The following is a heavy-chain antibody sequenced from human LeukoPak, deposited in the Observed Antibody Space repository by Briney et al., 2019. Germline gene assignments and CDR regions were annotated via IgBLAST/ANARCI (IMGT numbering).Heavy chain of an antibody. CDR3: AGDSHSSSWFVPSGDMDV. Sequence: LSLTCAVSGYSISSGYYWGWIRRAPGKGLEWISYISASGTTIYYADSVKGRFAISRDSAKNSLYLQMITLRAKDTAVYYCAGDSHSSSWFVPSGDMDVWGKGTTVTVSS. D-gene: IGHD6-13*01. CDR1: GYSISSGYY. CDR2: ISASGTTI. V-gene: IGHV3-11*04. J-gene: IGHJ6*03.